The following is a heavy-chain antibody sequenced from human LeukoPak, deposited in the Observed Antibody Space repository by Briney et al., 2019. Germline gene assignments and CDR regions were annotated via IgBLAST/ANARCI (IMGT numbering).Heavy chain of an antibody. CDR1: GYTFTSNY. CDR2: IYPRDDST. Sequence: ASVKVSCKASGYTFTSNYIHWVRQAPGQGLEWMGMIYPRDDSTSYAQKFQGRVTVARDTSTSTVHVELSGLRSEDTAVYYCARDQEGFDYWGQGTLVTVSS. V-gene: IGHV1-46*01. CDR3: ARDQEGFDY. J-gene: IGHJ4*02.